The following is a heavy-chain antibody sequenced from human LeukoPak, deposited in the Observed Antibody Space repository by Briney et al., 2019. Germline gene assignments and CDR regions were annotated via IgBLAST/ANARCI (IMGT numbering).Heavy chain of an antibody. CDR1: GGTFSSYA. V-gene: IGHV1-69*04. D-gene: IGHD2-15*01. Sequence: SVNVSCKASGGTFSSYAISWVRQAPGQGLEWMGRIIPILGIANYAQKFQGRVTITADKSTSTAYMELSSLRSEDTAVYYCARDGKKDCSGGSCRPDYYYGMDVWGQGTTVTVSS. J-gene: IGHJ6*02. CDR3: ARDGKKDCSGGSCRPDYYYGMDV. CDR2: IIPILGIA.